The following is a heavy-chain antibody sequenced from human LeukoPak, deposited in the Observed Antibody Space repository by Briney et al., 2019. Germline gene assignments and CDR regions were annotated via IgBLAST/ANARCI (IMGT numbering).Heavy chain of an antibody. Sequence: PGGSLRLSCAASGFTFSSYSMNWVRQAPGKGLEWVSSISSSSSYIYYADSVKGRFTISRGNAKNSLYLQMNSLRAEDTAVYYCASLDIPDCSSTSCPINPRDYWGQGTLVTVSS. CDR3: ASLDIPDCSSTSCPINPRDY. CDR1: GFTFSSYS. D-gene: IGHD2-2*01. CDR2: ISSSSSYI. V-gene: IGHV3-21*01. J-gene: IGHJ4*02.